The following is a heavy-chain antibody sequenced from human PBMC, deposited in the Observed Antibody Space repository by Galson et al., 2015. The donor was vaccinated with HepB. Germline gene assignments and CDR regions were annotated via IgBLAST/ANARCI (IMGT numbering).Heavy chain of an antibody. Sequence: SVKVSCKASGYTFIGYYLHWVRQAPGQGLEWLGRINPNSGGTNYAQKFQGRVTMTRDTSITTAYMELSRLRSEDTAVYFCAREEGLGSFDFWGPGTLVTVSS. V-gene: IGHV1-2*06. CDR2: INPNSGGT. D-gene: IGHD3/OR15-3a*01. CDR3: AREEGLGSFDF. CDR1: GYTFIGYY. J-gene: IGHJ4*02.